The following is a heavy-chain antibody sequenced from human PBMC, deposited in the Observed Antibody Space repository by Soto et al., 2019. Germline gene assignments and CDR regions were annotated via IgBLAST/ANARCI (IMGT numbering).Heavy chain of an antibody. D-gene: IGHD2-2*01. Sequence: QVQLVQSGAEVKKPGASVKVSCKASGYTFTSYGISWVRQAPGQGLEWMGWISAYNGNTNYAQKLQGRVTMTTDTSTSTAYMELRSLRSDDTDVYYCARVQRYCSSTSCYGVYYFDYWGQGTLVTVSS. CDR3: ARVQRYCSSTSCYGVYYFDY. CDR1: GYTFTSYG. J-gene: IGHJ4*02. CDR2: ISAYNGNT. V-gene: IGHV1-18*01.